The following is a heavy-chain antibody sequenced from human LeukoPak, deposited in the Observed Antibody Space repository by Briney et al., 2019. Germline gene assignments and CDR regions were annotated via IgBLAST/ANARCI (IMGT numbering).Heavy chain of an antibody. CDR2: ISYDGSNK. V-gene: IGHV3-30-3*01. D-gene: IGHD1-26*01. CDR3: AKGGRPASQGIDY. CDR1: GFTFSSYA. Sequence: PGRSLRLSCAASGFTFSSYAMHWVRQAPGKGLEWVAVISYDGSNKYYADSVKGRFTISRDNSKNTLYLQMNSLRAEDTAVYYCAKGGRPASQGIDYWGQGTLVTVSS. J-gene: IGHJ4*02.